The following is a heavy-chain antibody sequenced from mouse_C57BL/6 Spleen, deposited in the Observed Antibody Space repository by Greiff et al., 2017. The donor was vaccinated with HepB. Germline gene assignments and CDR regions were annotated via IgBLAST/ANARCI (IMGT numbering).Heavy chain of an antibody. CDR1: GFTFTDYY. CDR2: IRNKANGYTT. V-gene: IGHV7-3*01. Sequence: EVQRVESGGGLVQPGGSLSLSCAASGFTFTDYYMSWVRQPPGKALEWLGFIRNKANGYTTEYSASVKGRFTISRDTSQSILYLQMNALRADDSATYYCSRYYLPYGGGDYFDYWGQGTTLTVSS. CDR3: SRYYLPYGGGDYFDY. J-gene: IGHJ2*01. D-gene: IGHD1-1*01.